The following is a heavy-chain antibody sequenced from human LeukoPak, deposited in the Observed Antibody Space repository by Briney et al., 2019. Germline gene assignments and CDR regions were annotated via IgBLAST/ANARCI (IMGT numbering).Heavy chain of an antibody. D-gene: IGHD6-19*01. CDR2: ISYDGSNK. V-gene: IGHV3-30-3*01. Sequence: GGSLRLSCAASGFTFSSYAMHWVRQAPGKGLEWVAVISYDGSNKYYADSVKGRFTISRDNSKNTLYLQMNSLRAEDTAVYYCAREGRQWLVRAYYFDYWGQGTPVTVSS. J-gene: IGHJ4*02. CDR3: AREGRQWLVRAYYFDY. CDR1: GFTFSSYA.